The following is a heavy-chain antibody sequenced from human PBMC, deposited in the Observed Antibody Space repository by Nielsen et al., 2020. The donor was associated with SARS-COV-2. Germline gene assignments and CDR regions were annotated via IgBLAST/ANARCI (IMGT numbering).Heavy chain of an antibody. Sequence: PETLSPTCAVSGGSITTYYRHCIRQSPGKGLGWVGYIYYSGNTNYNPTFKSRVTIPVDTSKKQFSLKLSSVTVADTAVYYCARDDDNWGSLAYWGQGTLVTVSS. CDR2: IYYSGNT. V-gene: IGHV4-59*13. CDR1: GGSITTYY. D-gene: IGHD7-27*01. CDR3: ARDDDNWGSLAY. J-gene: IGHJ4*02.